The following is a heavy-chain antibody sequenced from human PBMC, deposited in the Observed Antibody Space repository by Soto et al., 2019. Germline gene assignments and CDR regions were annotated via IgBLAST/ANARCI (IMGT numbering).Heavy chain of an antibody. D-gene: IGHD6-19*01. J-gene: IGHJ4*02. V-gene: IGHV1-58*02. CDR3: AADVIAVAGDFDY. Sequence: SVKVSCKTSGFTFSNSAMQWVRQARGQRPEWIGWIIVASGYANLAPKFQQRVVMTRDMSIRTAYMELSSLTSDDTAVYFCAADVIAVAGDFDYWGQGTLVTVSS. CDR1: GFTFSNSA. CDR2: IIVASGYA.